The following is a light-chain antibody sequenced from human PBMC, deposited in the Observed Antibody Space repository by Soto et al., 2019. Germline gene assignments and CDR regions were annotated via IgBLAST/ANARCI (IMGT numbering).Light chain of an antibody. CDR2: EGS. Sequence: QSALTQPASVSGSPGQSITISCTGTSSDIGSYNLVSWYQQHPGKAPKFMIYEGSKRPSGVSNRFSGSKSGNTASLTISGLQAEDEADYYCCSYAGSSSGVFGGGTKLTVL. CDR3: CSYAGSSSGV. J-gene: IGLJ3*02. V-gene: IGLV2-23*01. CDR1: SSDIGSYNL.